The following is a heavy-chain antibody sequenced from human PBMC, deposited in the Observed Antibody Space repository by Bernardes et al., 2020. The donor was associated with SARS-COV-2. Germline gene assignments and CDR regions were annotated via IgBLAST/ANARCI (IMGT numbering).Heavy chain of an antibody. V-gene: IGHV3-21*01. CDR3: ARASSYYYDSSGPEPLKH. CDR2: ISSSSSYI. J-gene: IGHJ1*01. CDR1: GFTFSSYS. Sequence: GGSLRLSCAASGFTFSSYSMNWVRQAPGKGLEWVSSISSSSSYIYYADSVKGRFTISRDNAKNSLYLQMNSLRAKDTAVYYCARASSYYYDSSGPEPLKHWGQGTLVTVSS. D-gene: IGHD3-22*01.